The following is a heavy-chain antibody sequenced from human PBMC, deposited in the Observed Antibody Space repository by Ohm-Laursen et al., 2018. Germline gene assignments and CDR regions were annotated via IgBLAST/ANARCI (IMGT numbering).Heavy chain of an antibody. Sequence: SLRLSCAASGFIFADYAMSWVRQAPGKGLEWVGFIRARSDGGTTEYPASVKGRLTIARDDSKSIAYLQINSLKTEDIAMYYCTRGRWFDPWGQGTLVTVSS. V-gene: IGHV3-49*04. CDR3: TRGRWFDP. CDR2: IRARSDGGTT. CDR1: GFIFADYA. J-gene: IGHJ5*02.